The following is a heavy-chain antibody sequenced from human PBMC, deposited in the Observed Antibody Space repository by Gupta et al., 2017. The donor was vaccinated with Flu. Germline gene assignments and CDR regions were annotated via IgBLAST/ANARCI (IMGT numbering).Heavy chain of an antibody. CDR3: ARDRSSGFPQSFDY. CDR1: GYTFTGYY. V-gene: IGHV1-2*02. D-gene: IGHD6-19*01. J-gene: IGHJ4*02. CDR2: INPNSGGT. Sequence: QVQLVQSGAEVKKPGASVKVSCKASGYTFTGYYMPWVRQAPGQGLEWMGWINPNSGGTNYAQKFQGRVTMTRDTSISTAYMELSRLRSDDTAVYYCARDRSSGFPQSFDYWDQGTLVTVSS.